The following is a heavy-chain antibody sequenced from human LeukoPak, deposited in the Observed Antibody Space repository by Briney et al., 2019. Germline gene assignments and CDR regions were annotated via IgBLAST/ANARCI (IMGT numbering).Heavy chain of an antibody. J-gene: IGHJ4*02. D-gene: IGHD3-22*01. Sequence: SETLSLTCIVSGGSISSISSNNYHWGWIRQPPGKGLEWIGSIYYSGSTYYNPSLKSRVTISVDTSKNQFSLKLSSVTAADTAVYYCARAPDYYDSSGLPDYWGQGTLVTVSS. CDR2: IYYSGST. CDR3: ARAPDYYDSSGLPDY. V-gene: IGHV4-39*01. CDR1: GGSISSISSNNYH.